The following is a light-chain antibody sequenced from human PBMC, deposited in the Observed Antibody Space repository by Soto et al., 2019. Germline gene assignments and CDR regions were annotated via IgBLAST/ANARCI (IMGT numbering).Light chain of an antibody. CDR3: QQSYSTPWT. CDR1: QSISSY. CDR2: AAS. V-gene: IGKV1-39*01. J-gene: IGKJ1*01. Sequence: DIQMTQSPSSLSVSVGERVTITCRASQSISSYLNWYQQKPGQAPKLLIYAASSWQSGVPSRFSGSGSGTDFTLTISSLQPEDFATYYCQQSYSTPWTFGQGTKVEIK.